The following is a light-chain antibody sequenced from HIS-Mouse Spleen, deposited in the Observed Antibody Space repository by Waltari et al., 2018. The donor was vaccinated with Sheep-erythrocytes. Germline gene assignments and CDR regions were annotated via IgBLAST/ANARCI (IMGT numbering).Light chain of an antibody. J-gene: IGLJ1*01. V-gene: IGLV2-11*01. CDR2: DVS. CDR1: SSKFGGYTT. Sequence: QSALTQPRPVSGSPGQSVTIPCPGHSSKFGGYTTFPWYQQHPGKAPKLMIYDVSKRPSGVPDRFSGSKSGNTASLTISGLQAEDEADYYCCSYAGSYNHVFATGTKVTVL. CDR3: CSYAGSYNHV.